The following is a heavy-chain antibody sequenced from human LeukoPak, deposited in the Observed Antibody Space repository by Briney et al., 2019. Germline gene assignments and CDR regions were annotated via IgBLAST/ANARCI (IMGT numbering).Heavy chain of an antibody. V-gene: IGHV4-39*07. CDR1: GGIISSSSYY. D-gene: IGHD6-13*01. CDR3: ARDRDSSSWYRVNWFDP. CDR2: IYYSGST. J-gene: IGHJ5*02. Sequence: SETLSLTCTVSGGIISSSSYYWGWIRQPPGKGLEWIGSIYYSGSTYYNPSLKSRVTISVDTSKNQFSLKLSSVTAADTAVYYCARDRDSSSWYRVNWFDPWGQGTLVTVSS.